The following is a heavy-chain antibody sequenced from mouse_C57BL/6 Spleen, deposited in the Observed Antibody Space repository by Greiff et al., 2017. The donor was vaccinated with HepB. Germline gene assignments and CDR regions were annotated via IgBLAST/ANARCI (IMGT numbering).Heavy chain of an antibody. CDR1: GYSFTSYY. D-gene: IGHD4-1*01. Sequence: QVQLKQSGPELVKPGASVKISCKASGYSFTSYYIHWVKQRPGQGLEWIGWIYPGSGNTKYNEKFKGKATLTADTSSSTAYMQLSSLTSEDSAVYYCARDWDWFAYWGQGTLVTVSA. CDR2: IYPGSGNT. J-gene: IGHJ3*01. CDR3: ARDWDWFAY. V-gene: IGHV1-66*01.